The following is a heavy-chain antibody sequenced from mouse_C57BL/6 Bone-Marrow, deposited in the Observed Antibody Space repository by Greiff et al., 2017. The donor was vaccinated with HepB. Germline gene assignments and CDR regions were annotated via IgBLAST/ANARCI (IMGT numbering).Heavy chain of an antibody. V-gene: IGHV5-9*01. CDR2: ISGGGGNT. D-gene: IGHD1-1*01. Sequence: EVKLMESGGGLVKPGGSLKLSCAASGFTFSSYTMSWVRQTPEKRLEWVATISGGGGNTYYPDSVKGRFTISRDNAKNTLYLQMSSLRSEDTALYYCARKTTVVNYFDYWGQGTTLTVSS. CDR1: GFTFSSYT. J-gene: IGHJ2*01. CDR3: ARKTTVVNYFDY.